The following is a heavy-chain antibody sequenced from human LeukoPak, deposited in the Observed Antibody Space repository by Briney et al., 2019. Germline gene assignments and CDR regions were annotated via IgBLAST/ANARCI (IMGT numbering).Heavy chain of an antibody. Sequence: SETLSLTCTVSGVSISSYSWSWIRQPPGKGLEWIGYIYTSGSTNYNPSLKSRVTISVDTSKNQCSLKLSSVTAADTAVYYCARDGADILRYYYYYYMDVWGKGTTVTVSS. V-gene: IGHV4-4*09. J-gene: IGHJ6*03. D-gene: IGHD1-26*01. CDR2: IYTSGST. CDR3: ARDGADILRYYYYYYMDV. CDR1: GVSISSYS.